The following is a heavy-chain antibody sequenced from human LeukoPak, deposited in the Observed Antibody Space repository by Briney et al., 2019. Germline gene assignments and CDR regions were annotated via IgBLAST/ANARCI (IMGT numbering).Heavy chain of an antibody. CDR2: INPNSGAT. V-gene: IGHV1-2*02. D-gene: IGHD6-19*01. CDR1: GYTFTDFSDYY. CDR3: VRVSTGWYFDY. Sequence: ASVKVSCRASGYTFTDFSDYYIHWVRQAPGQGLEWMGWINPNSGATYYAHKFQGRVTMTRDTSINTAYMELSRLTSDDKVVYFCVRVSTGWYFDYWGQGTLVSVSS. J-gene: IGHJ4*02.